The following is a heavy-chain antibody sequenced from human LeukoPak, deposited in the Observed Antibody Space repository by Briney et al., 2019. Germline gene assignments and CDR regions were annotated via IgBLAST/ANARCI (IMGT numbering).Heavy chain of an antibody. V-gene: IGHV3-30*18. CDR1: GFTFSDYG. CDR2: ISYHGSDK. D-gene: IGHD5-12*01. J-gene: IGHJ4*02. CDR3: VKGADTSGFSVFDH. Sequence: PGGSLRLSCAASGFTFSDYGIHWVRQTPGKGLEWVAVISYHGSDKYYADSVKGRFTISRDNSRSTVSLEMLSLRGDDTAVYYCVKGADTSGFSVFDHWGQGTLVTVSS.